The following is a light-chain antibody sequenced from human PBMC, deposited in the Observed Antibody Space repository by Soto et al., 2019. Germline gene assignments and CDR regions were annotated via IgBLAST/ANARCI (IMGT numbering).Light chain of an antibody. CDR3: SSYSSSNTPSYV. J-gene: IGLJ1*01. V-gene: IGLV2-11*01. CDR1: SSDVGGYNY. Sequence: QSALTQPRSVSGSPGQSVTISCTGTSSDVGGYNYVSWYQQHPGKAPKLMIYEVTNRPSGVSDRFSGSNSDNTASLTISGLQAEDEADYYCSSYSSSNTPSYVFGTGTKLTVL. CDR2: EVT.